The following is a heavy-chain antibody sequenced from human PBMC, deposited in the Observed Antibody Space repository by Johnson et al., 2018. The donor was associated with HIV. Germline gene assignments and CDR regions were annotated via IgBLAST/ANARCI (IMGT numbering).Heavy chain of an antibody. CDR3: AKDSGVATLVTGAFDI. CDR2: ISYDGSNK. D-gene: IGHD4-23*01. Sequence: QEQLVESGGGVVQPGRSLRLTCAASGFTFSSYGMHWVRQAPGKGLEWVAVISYDGSNKYYADSVKGRFTISRDNSKNTLYLQMNSLRAEDTAVYYCAKDSGVATLVTGAFDIRGQGTMVTVSS. V-gene: IGHV3-30*18. J-gene: IGHJ3*02. CDR1: GFTFSSYG.